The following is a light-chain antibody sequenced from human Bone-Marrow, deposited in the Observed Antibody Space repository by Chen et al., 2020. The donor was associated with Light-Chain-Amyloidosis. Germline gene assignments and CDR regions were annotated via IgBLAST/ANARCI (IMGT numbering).Light chain of an antibody. CDR2: RDT. CDR1: EWPTKY. Sequence: SYELTPPPSASVSPGQTARHPCSGDEWPTKYAYWYQQKPGQAPVLVIHRDTGRPSGSTERFSGSSSGTTATLTISGVQSEDEADYHCQSTDSSGTYEVIFGGGTKLTVL. CDR3: QSTDSSGTYEVI. V-gene: IGLV3-25*03. J-gene: IGLJ2*01.